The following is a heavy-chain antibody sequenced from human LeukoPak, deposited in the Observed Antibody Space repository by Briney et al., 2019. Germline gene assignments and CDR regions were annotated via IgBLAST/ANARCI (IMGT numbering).Heavy chain of an antibody. CDR2: INPNSGGT. Sequence: ASVKVSCKASGYTFTGYYMHWVRQAPGQGLEWMGWINPNSGGTNYAQKFQGRVTMTTDTSTSTAYMELRSLRSDDTAVYYCARAKWELLLGDYWGQGTLVTVSS. V-gene: IGHV1-2*02. CDR1: GYTFTGYY. D-gene: IGHD1-26*01. J-gene: IGHJ4*02. CDR3: ARAKWELLLGDY.